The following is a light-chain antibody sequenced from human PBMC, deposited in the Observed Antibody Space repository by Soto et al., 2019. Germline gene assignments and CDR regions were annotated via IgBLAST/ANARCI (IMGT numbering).Light chain of an antibody. Sequence: DVVLTQSPLSLPVTLGHPASTSCTSIQSLVYSDGNTYLNWFQQRPGQSPRRLIYEVSNRDSGVTDRFSGSVSVTDLTLKIRRVEAEDVGVYYCKQGTHLPIIFGQGTRLEIQ. J-gene: IGKJ5*01. CDR1: QSLVYSDGNTY. CDR3: KQGTHLPII. V-gene: IGKV2-30*01. CDR2: EVS.